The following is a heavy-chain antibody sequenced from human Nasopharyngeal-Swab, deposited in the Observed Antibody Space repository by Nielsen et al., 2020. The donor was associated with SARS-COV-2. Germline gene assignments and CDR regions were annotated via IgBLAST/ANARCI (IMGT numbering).Heavy chain of an antibody. CDR2: IWYDGSNK. Sequence: GGQAPGKGLEWVAVIWYDGSNKYYADSVKGRFTISRDNSKNTLYLQMNSLRAEDTAVYYCASQSGYSSYWGQGTLVTVSS. V-gene: IGHV3-33*01. CDR3: ASQSGYSSY. J-gene: IGHJ4*02. D-gene: IGHD5-18*01.